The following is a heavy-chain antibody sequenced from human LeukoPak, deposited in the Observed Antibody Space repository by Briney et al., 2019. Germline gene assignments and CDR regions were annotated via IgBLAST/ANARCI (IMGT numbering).Heavy chain of an antibody. Sequence: ASVKVSCKASGYTFTGYYMHWVRQAPGQGLEWMGWINPNNGGTNYAQKFQGWVTMTRDTSISTAYMELSRLRSDDTAVYYCARDPAATTSYYYYYGMDVWGQGTTVTVSS. D-gene: IGHD5-12*01. J-gene: IGHJ6*02. CDR3: ARDPAATTSYYYYYGMDV. CDR1: GYTFTGYY. CDR2: INPNNGGT. V-gene: IGHV1-2*04.